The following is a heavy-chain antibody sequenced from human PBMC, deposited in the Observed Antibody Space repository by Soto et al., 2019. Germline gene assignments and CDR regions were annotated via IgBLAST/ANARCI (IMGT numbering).Heavy chain of an antibody. D-gene: IGHD4-4*01. CDR2: ISGSSITM. Sequence: EVQLVEPGGGLAQPGGSLRLPCAASGFRFSDYAINWVRQAPGKGLEWISYISGSSITMYYADSVKGRFTISRDNAKNTLYLEMNSLRAEDTAVYYCARPGNSLYYYFYMDVWGKGTPVTVSS. CDR1: GFRFSDYA. CDR3: ARPGNSLYYYFYMDV. J-gene: IGHJ6*03. V-gene: IGHV3-48*04.